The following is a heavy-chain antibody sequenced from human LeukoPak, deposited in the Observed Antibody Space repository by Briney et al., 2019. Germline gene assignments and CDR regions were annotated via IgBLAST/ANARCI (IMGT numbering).Heavy chain of an antibody. CDR3: VKGSRGPPRVAHPFHI. CDR1: GYNFSDYY. CDR2: LDPAHGQT. Sequence: GASVKVSCKASGYNFSDYYVHWVKQAPGKGLEWMGRLDPAHGQTVYADNFRGREARISITADTSTDTSYMQMSSLRSEDTAVYFCVKGSRGPPRVAHPFHIWGHGTLLTVSS. J-gene: IGHJ3*02. V-gene: IGHV1-69-2*01. D-gene: IGHD5-12*01.